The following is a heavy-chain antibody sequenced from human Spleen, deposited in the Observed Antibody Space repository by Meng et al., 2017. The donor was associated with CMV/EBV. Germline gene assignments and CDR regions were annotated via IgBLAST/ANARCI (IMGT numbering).Heavy chain of an antibody. V-gene: IGHV3-49*04. D-gene: IGHD3-3*01. J-gene: IGHJ4*02. CDR2: IKSNLYCGTT. CDR1: GFNFGDYA. Sequence: GESLKISCSASGFNFGDYAMSWVREAPGRGLEEVGFIKSNLYCGTTQYAASVKGRFTISRDDSKSLVYLQMNSLKTEDAAVYYCTNREGLEGYFDDWGQGALVTVSS. CDR3: TNREGLEGYFDD.